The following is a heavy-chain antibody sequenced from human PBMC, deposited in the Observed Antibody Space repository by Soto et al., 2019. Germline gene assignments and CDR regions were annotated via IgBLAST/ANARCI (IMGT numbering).Heavy chain of an antibody. CDR3: ARQGRGAVGAKDY. Sequence: QLQLQESGPGLVKPSETLSLTCTVSGGSISSSSYYWGWIRQPPGKGLEWIGSIHYSGSTYYNPSLKSRVTISVDTSKNQFSLKLSSVTAADTAVYYCARQGRGAVGAKDYWGQGTLVTVSS. CDR1: GGSISSSSYY. CDR2: IHYSGST. V-gene: IGHV4-39*01. J-gene: IGHJ4*02. D-gene: IGHD1-26*01.